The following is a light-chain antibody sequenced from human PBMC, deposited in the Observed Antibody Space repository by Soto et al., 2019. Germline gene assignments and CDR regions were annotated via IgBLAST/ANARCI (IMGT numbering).Light chain of an antibody. V-gene: IGKV3-15*01. Sequence: ERVMTQSPATLSVSPGERATLSCRASQSVSSNLAWYQQKPGQAPRLLIYGASTRATGIPARFSGSGSGTEFTLTISSLQSEDFAVYYCQQYKFWPLTFGGGTKVEIK. J-gene: IGKJ4*01. CDR3: QQYKFWPLT. CDR1: QSVSSN. CDR2: GAS.